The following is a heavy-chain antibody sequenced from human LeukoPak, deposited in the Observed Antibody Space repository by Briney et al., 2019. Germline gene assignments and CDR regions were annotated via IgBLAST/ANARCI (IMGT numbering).Heavy chain of an antibody. CDR1: GFTFSSYS. V-gene: IGHV3-21*01. D-gene: IGHD5-18*01. J-gene: IGHJ3*02. Sequence: PGGSLRLSCAASGFTFSSYSMNWVRQAPGKGLEWVSSISSSSSYIYYADSVKGRFTISRDNAKNSLYLQMNSLRAEDTAVYYCARVPSVVDTAHNAFDIWGQGTMVTVSS. CDR2: ISSSSSYI. CDR3: ARVPSVVDTAHNAFDI.